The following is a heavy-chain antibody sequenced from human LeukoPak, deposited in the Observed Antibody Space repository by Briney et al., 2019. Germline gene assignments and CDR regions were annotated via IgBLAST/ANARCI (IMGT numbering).Heavy chain of an antibody. J-gene: IGHJ5*02. CDR2: INPSGGSA. CDR3: ARDSKTSSLADP. V-gene: IGHV1-46*01. D-gene: IGHD2-2*01. CDR1: GYTFTTYG. Sequence: EASVKVSCKASGYTFTTYGISWVRQAPGQGLEWMGIINPSGGSASYAQKFEGRVTMTRDTSTSTVYMELSSLRAEDTAVYYCARDSKTSSLADPWGQGTLVTVSS.